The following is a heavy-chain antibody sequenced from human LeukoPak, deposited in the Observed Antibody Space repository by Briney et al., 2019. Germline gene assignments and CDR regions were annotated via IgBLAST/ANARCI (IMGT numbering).Heavy chain of an antibody. Sequence: GGSLRLSCAASGFTFSDYWMSWVRQAPGKGLEWVANIKQDGSEKYYVDSVKGRFTISRDNAKKSLYLQMNSLRAEDAAVYYCASPTAEAGTRRYHDLWGRGTLVTVSP. D-gene: IGHD6-13*01. CDR3: ASPTAEAGTRRYHDL. CDR1: GFTFSDYW. CDR2: IKQDGSEK. J-gene: IGHJ2*01. V-gene: IGHV3-7*01.